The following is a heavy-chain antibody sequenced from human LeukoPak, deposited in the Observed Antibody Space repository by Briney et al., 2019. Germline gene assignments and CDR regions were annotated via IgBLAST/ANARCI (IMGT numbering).Heavy chain of an antibody. D-gene: IGHD2-21*02. V-gene: IGHV3-23*01. CDR1: GSNFSSYA. CDR2: ISAGGGST. J-gene: IGHJ5*02. CDR3: ARGGDFDT. Sequence: PGGSLRLSCTASGSNFSSYAMSWVRQAPGKGLEYVSTISAGGGSTFYADSMKGRSAISRDNSRNTVYVQMNSLIVEDTAVYYCARGGDFDTWGQGTLVTVSS.